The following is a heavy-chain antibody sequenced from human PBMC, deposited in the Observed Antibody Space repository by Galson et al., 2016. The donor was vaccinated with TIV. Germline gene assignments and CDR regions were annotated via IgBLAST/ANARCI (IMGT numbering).Heavy chain of an antibody. Sequence: SLRLSCATSGFSFHHYTMHWVRQAPGKGLEWVSLISWHDDNTHYADSVKGRFTISRDNSRSSLYLEMNSLTTEDTALYFCAKDYMWKEDYYYMDGWGKGTTVTVSS. D-gene: IGHD1-1*01. CDR3: AKDYMWKEDYYYMDG. CDR1: GFSFHHYT. CDR2: ISWHDDNT. V-gene: IGHV3-43*01. J-gene: IGHJ6*03.